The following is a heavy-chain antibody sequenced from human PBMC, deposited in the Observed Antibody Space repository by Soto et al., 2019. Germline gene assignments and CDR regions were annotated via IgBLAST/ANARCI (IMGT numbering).Heavy chain of an antibody. Sequence: PSETLSLTCAVYGGSFSGYYWSWIRQPPGKGLEWIGEINHSGSTNYNPSLKSRVTISVDTSKNQFSLKLSSVTAADTAVYYCARGRGFLEWFPEIWGQGTLVTVSS. CDR2: INHSGST. D-gene: IGHD3-3*01. J-gene: IGHJ4*02. V-gene: IGHV4-34*01. CDR3: ARGRGFLEWFPEI. CDR1: GGSFSGYY.